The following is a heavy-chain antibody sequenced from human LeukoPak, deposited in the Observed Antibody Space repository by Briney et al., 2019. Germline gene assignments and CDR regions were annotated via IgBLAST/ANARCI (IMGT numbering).Heavy chain of an antibody. V-gene: IGHV3-21*06. CDR3: ARDSADSFEY. Sequence: GGSLRLSCAASGFIFSSYEMNWVRQAPGKGLEWVSGISSASGSIYYADSVKGRFTISRDNSKNTLYLQLNSLRTEDTAVFFCARDSADSFEYWGQGTLVTVSS. J-gene: IGHJ4*02. CDR2: ISSASGSI. CDR1: GFIFSSYE.